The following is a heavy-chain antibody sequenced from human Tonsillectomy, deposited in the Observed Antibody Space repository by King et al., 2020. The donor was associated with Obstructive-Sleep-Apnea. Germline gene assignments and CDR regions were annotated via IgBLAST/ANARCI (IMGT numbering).Heavy chain of an antibody. CDR2: ILWNVDNP. CDR1: GFPFHDYG. CDR3: ARVGLLWLGELLYPDAYDV. D-gene: IGHD3-10*01. Sequence: VPLVASGGGLVRPGGSLRLSCAASGFPFHDYGFNWVRQAPGKGLEWVAGILWNVDNPDYADSVKGRFTISRDNAKNALYLEMHSLRAEDTALYLCARVGLLWLGELLYPDAYDVGGQGTMVTVSA. V-gene: IGHV3-20*04. J-gene: IGHJ3*01.